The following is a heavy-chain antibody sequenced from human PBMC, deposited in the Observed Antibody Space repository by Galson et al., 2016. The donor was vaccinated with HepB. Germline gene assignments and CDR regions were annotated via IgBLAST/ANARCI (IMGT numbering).Heavy chain of an antibody. V-gene: IGHV3-74*01. Sequence: SLRLACTASGFTFSRHWMYWVRQAPGKGLVWVSQINSDGSNINYADSVKGRFTISRDNADNTLYLQMNSLRGNVTAVYYCSTLRDFWSGWGQGTLVTVSP. CDR2: INSDGSNI. D-gene: IGHD3-3*01. CDR3: STLRDFWSG. CDR1: GFTFSRHW. J-gene: IGHJ4*02.